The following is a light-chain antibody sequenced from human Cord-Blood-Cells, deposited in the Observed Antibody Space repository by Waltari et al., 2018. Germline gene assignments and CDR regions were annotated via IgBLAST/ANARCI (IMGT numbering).Light chain of an antibody. Sequence: QSALTQPASVSGSPGQSITISCTGPSIDVGSYNLVSWYQQHPGKAPKLMIYEVSKRPSGVSERVSDSKSGNPASLTSSGLQGEDEADYYCCSYAGSSTLVFGGGTKLTVL. V-gene: IGLV2-23*02. CDR3: CSYAGSSTLV. J-gene: IGLJ2*01. CDR2: EVS. CDR1: SIDVGSYNL.